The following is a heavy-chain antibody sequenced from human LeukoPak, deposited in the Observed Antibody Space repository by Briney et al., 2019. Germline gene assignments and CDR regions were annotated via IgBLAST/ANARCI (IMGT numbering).Heavy chain of an antibody. J-gene: IGHJ4*02. Sequence: PSETLSLTCAVYGGSFSGYYWSWIRQPPGKGLEWIGEINHSGSTNYNPSLKSRVTISVDTSKNQFSLKLSSVTAADTAVYYCARDLGIAVAGIYFDYWGQGTLVTVSS. CDR3: ARDLGIAVAGIYFDY. CDR1: GGSFSGYY. V-gene: IGHV4-34*01. CDR2: INHSGST. D-gene: IGHD6-19*01.